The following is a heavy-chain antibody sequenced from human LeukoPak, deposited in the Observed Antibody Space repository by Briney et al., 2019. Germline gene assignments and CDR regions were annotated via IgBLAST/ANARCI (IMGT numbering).Heavy chain of an antibody. CDR2: ISYDGSNK. CDR3: AREAGITMIVVVITHFDY. Sequence: PGRSLRLSCAASGFTFSSYVMHWVRQAPGKGLEWVAVISYDGSNKYYADSVKGRFTISRDNSKNTLYLQMNSLRAEDTAVYYCAREAGITMIVVVITHFDYWGQGTPVTVSS. V-gene: IGHV3-30-3*01. J-gene: IGHJ4*02. D-gene: IGHD3-22*01. CDR1: GFTFSSYV.